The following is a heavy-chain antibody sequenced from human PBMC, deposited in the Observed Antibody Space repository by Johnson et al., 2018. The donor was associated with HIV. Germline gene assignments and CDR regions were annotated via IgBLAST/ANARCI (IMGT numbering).Heavy chain of an antibody. CDR2: INWNGGNT. CDR3: ARAGEQWLAPLDAFDI. CDR1: GFRFEDYG. D-gene: IGHD6-19*01. Sequence: VQLMESGGGVVRPGGSLRLSCAASGFRFEDYGMNWVRQVPGKGLEWVSGINWNGGNTDYVDSVKGRFTISRDNAKNSLYLQMNSLRAEDTAVYYCARAGEQWLAPLDAFDIWGQGTMVTVSS. V-gene: IGHV3-20*04. J-gene: IGHJ3*02.